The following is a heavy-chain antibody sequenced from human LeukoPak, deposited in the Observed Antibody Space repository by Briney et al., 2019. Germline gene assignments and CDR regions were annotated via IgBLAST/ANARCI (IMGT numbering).Heavy chain of an antibody. V-gene: IGHV3-48*03. CDR3: ARDSYYYDSTYGY. CDR2: ISSGGTTI. CDR1: GFTFSSYE. Sequence: GGSLRLSCVASGFTFSSYELNWVRQAPGKGLEWLSYISSGGTTIYYADSVKGRSTVSRDNAKNSLYLQMNSLRAEDTAVYYCARDSYYYDSTYGYWGQGTLVAVSS. D-gene: IGHD3-22*01. J-gene: IGHJ4*02.